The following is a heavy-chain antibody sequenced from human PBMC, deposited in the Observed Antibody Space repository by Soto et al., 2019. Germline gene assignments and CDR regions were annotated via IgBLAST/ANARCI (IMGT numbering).Heavy chain of an antibody. CDR3: ARDLDHCGGDCYSFDY. D-gene: IGHD2-21*02. CDR1: GFTVSSKY. V-gene: IGHV3-53*01. J-gene: IGHJ4*02. CDR2: IYKNGDT. Sequence: GGSLRLSCEASGFTVSSKYMNWVRQAPGKGLEWVSVIYKNGDTFYADSVKGRFTISRDNFKNSLYLQMNSLRAEDTAVYFCARDLDHCGGDCYSFDYWGQGILVTVSS.